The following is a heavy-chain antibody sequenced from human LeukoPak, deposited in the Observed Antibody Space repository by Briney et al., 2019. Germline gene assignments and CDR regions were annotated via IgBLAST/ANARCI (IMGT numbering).Heavy chain of an antibody. CDR3: ASCSGGSCYSDY. CDR2: ISSSSSYI. D-gene: IGHD2-15*01. V-gene: IGHV3-11*06. J-gene: IGHJ4*02. CDR1: GFTSTDYY. Sequence: PGGSLRLSCAASGFTSTDYYMTWIRQAPGKGLEWVSSISSSSSYIYYADSVKGRFTISRDNAKNSLYLQMNSLRAEDTAVYYCASCSGGSCYSDYWGQGTLVTVSS.